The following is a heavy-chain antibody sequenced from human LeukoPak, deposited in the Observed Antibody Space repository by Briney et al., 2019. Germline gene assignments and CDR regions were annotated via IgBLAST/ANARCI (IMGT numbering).Heavy chain of an antibody. CDR3: ARGYCSGGSCYGP. V-gene: IGHV4-30-2*01. CDR2: IYHSGST. Sequence: SQTLSLTCAVSGGSISSGGYSWSWIRQPPGKGLEWIGYIYHSGSTYYNPSLKSRVTISVDRSKNQFSLKLSSVTAADTAVYYCARGYCSGGSCYGPWGQGTLVTVSS. J-gene: IGHJ5*02. D-gene: IGHD2-15*01. CDR1: GGSISSGGYS.